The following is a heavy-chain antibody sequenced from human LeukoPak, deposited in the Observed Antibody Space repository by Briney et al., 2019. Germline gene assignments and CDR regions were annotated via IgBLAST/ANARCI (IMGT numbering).Heavy chain of an antibody. CDR1: GGSISSYY. CDR3: ARATYYYGSGSAYYFDY. D-gene: IGHD3-10*01. V-gene: IGHV4-59*01. CDR2: IYYSGST. J-gene: IGHJ4*02. Sequence: SETLSLTCTVPGGSISSYYWSWIRQPPGKGLEWIGYIYYSGSTNYNPSLKSRVTISVDTSKNQFSLKLSSVTAADTAVYYCARATYYYGSGSAYYFDYWGQGTLVTVSS.